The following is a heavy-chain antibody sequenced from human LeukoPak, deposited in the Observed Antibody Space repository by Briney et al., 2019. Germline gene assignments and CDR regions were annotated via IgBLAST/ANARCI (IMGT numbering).Heavy chain of an antibody. CDR3: ARNHSGTSFDY. Sequence: ASVKVSCKASGYTFTSYGIRWVRQAPGQGLEGMGLISAYNDNTNYAQKLQGRVTMTTYTSTSTAYMELRSVRSDDTAVYYCARNHSGTSFDYWGQGTLVTVSS. J-gene: IGHJ4*02. D-gene: IGHD1-26*01. CDR1: GYTFTSYG. CDR2: ISAYNDNT. V-gene: IGHV1-18*01.